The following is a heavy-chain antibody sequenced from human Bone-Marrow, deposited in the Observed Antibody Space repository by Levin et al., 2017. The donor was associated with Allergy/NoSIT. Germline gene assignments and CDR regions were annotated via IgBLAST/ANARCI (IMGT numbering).Heavy chain of an antibody. CDR2: GYYSGST. V-gene: IGHV4-39*01. Sequence: TSETLSLTCAVSGGSVSSISYYWGWIRQPPGKGLEWIGTGYYSGSTYHKTSLKSRVTISVDTQKNQFSLKLSSVTAADTAMYYCVRHGLSSGWYHFDYWGQGILVTVSS. CDR3: VRHGLSSGWYHFDY. J-gene: IGHJ4*02. D-gene: IGHD6-13*01. CDR1: GGSVSSISYY.